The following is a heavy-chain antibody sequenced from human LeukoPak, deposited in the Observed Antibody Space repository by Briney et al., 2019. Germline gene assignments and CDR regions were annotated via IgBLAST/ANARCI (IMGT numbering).Heavy chain of an antibody. Sequence: ASVKVSCKASGYTFTSYGISWVRQAPGQGLEWMGWISAYNGNTNYAQKLQGRVTMTTDTSTSTAYMELRSLRSDDTAVYYCARDPLVVVAATYYYYGMDVWGQGTTVTVSS. CDR3: ARDPLVVVAATYYYYGMDV. D-gene: IGHD2-15*01. CDR2: ISAYNGNT. CDR1: GYTFTSYG. J-gene: IGHJ6*02. V-gene: IGHV1-18*01.